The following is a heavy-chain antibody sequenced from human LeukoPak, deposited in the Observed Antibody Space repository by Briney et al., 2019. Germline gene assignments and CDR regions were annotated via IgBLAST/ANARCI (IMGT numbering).Heavy chain of an antibody. D-gene: IGHD1-26*01. CDR3: ARLMGDRTTYDS. CDR2: IKQEGSEK. J-gene: IGHJ4*02. V-gene: IGHV3-7*01. Sequence: PGGSLRLSCAASGFTFRSHWMSWVRQPPGDELEWVASIKQEGSEKYYVDSVRGRFTVSRDNAKNSLYLQMNSLRAEDTAVYYCARLMGDRTTYDSWGQGTLVTVSS. CDR1: GFTFRSHW.